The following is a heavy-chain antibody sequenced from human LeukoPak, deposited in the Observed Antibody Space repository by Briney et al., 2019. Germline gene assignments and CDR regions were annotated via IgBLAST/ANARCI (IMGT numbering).Heavy chain of an antibody. CDR3: ARGLTDCSGGSCYYAYYYYGMDV. V-gene: IGHV4-34*01. CDR2: INHSGST. J-gene: IGHJ6*02. Sequence: PSETLSLTCAVYGGSFSGYYWSWIRQPPGKGLEWIGEINHSGSTNYNPSIKSRVTISVDTSKNQFSLKLSSVTAADTAVYYCARGLTDCSGGSCYYAYYYYGMDVWGQGTTVTVSS. D-gene: IGHD2-15*01. CDR1: GGSFSGYY.